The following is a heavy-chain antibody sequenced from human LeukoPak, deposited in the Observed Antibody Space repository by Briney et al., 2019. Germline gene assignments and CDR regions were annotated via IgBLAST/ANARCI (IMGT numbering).Heavy chain of an antibody. CDR2: ISGSGGST. D-gene: IGHD7-27*01. CDR3: AKDPAPGEKADYYYYMDV. CDR1: GFTFSSYA. J-gene: IGHJ6*03. Sequence: PGGSLRLSCAASGFTFSSYAMSWVRQAPGKGLEWVSAISGSGGSTYYADSVKGRFTISRDNSKNTLYLQMNSLRAEDTAVYYCAKDPAPGEKADYYYYMDVWGKGTTVTVSS. V-gene: IGHV3-23*01.